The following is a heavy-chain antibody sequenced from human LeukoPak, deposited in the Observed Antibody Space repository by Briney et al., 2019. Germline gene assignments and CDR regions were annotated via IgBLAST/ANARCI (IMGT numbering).Heavy chain of an antibody. J-gene: IGHJ4*02. Sequence: SSETLSLTCTVSGGSMNSYYWSWIRQPPGKGLEWIGHIYYSGSTKYNPSLESRVTISVDTSKNQFSLKLSSVTAADTAVYYCARLTSGHFDYWGQGTLVTVSS. V-gene: IGHV4-59*08. CDR1: GGSMNSYY. CDR2: IYYSGST. CDR3: ARLTSGHFDY. D-gene: IGHD3-10*01.